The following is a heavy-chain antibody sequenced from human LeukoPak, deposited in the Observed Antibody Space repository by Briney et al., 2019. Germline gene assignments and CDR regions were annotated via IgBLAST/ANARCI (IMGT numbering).Heavy chain of an antibody. Sequence: GASVKVSCKASGYTFTSYYMHWVRQAPGQGLEWMGIINPSGGSTSYAQKFQGRVTMTRDTSTSTVYMELSSLRSEDTAVYYCARDLKTQDIVVVPAADRSGMDVWGQGTTVTVSS. CDR1: GYTFTSYY. V-gene: IGHV1-46*01. CDR3: ARDLKTQDIVVVPAADRSGMDV. J-gene: IGHJ6*02. CDR2: INPSGGST. D-gene: IGHD2-2*01.